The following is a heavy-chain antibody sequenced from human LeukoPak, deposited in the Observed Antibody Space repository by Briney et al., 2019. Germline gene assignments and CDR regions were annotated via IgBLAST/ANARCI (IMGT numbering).Heavy chain of an antibody. CDR3: ARGRWLQLIDF. J-gene: IGHJ4*02. CDR1: RYTFTTYD. Sequence: ASVNVSSKTSRYTFTTYDINWVRQATGQGLEWMGWMNPNSGNTGYSQKLQGSVTMTRSTSISTAYMERSSLRSEDTAVYYCARGRWLQLIDFWGRATVVTVSS. V-gene: IGHV1-8*01. D-gene: IGHD5-24*01. CDR2: MNPNSGNT.